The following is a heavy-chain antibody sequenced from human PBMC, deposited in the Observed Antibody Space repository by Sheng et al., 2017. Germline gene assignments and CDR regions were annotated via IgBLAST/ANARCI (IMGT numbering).Heavy chain of an antibody. CDR1: GDSISSGYS. CDR2: FYHRGST. J-gene: IGHJ4*02. D-gene: IGHD2-15*01. Sequence: QVQLQESGPGLVKPSETLSLTCAVSGDSISSGYSWGWIRQPPGKGLEWVGNFYHRGSTYYNPSLKSRLTMSVDTSKNQFSLKLSSVTAADTAVYYCARVRNCGGGTCYHYVDYWGRGNPWSPSPQ. CDR3: ARVRNCGGGTCYHYVDY. V-gene: IGHV4-38-2*01.